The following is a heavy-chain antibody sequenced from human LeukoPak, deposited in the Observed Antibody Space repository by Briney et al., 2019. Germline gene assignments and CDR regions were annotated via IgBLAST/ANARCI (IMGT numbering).Heavy chain of an antibody. J-gene: IGHJ5*02. Sequence: PSETPSLTCAVYGGSFSGYYWSWIRQPPGKGLEWIGEINHSGSTNYNPSLKSRVTISVDTSKNQFSLKLSSVTAADTAVYYCARGRQPHWFDPWGQGTLVTVSS. CDR1: GGSFSGYY. CDR2: INHSGST. CDR3: ARGRQPHWFDP. D-gene: IGHD6-13*01. V-gene: IGHV4-34*01.